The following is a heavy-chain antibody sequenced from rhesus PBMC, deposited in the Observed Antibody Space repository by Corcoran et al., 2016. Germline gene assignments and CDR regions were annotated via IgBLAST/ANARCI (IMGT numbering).Heavy chain of an antibody. V-gene: IGHV4-80*01. Sequence: QVQLQESGPGLVKPSETLSLTCAVSGGSISGSYWTWLRQPPGKGLEWIGENNANNGNTNYNPSLKSRVTISKDASKNQLSLKLSSVTAADTAVYYCARSAAGMDVWGRGVLVTVSS. CDR1: GGSISGSY. CDR3: ARSAAGMDV. J-gene: IGHJ5-2*02. D-gene: IGHD6-25*01. CDR2: NNANNGNT.